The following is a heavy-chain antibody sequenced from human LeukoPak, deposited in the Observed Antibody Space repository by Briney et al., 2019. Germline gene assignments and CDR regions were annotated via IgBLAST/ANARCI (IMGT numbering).Heavy chain of an antibody. J-gene: IGHJ6*03. Sequence: PSETLSLTCAAYGGSFSGYYWSWIRQPPGKGLEWIGEINHSGSTNYNVSLKSRVTISVDTPKNQFSLTLSSVTAADTAVYYCARIYGWGYYYMDVWGKETTVTVSS. CDR2: INHSGST. D-gene: IGHD6-19*01. CDR3: ARIYGWGYYYMDV. CDR1: GGSFSGYY. V-gene: IGHV4-34*01.